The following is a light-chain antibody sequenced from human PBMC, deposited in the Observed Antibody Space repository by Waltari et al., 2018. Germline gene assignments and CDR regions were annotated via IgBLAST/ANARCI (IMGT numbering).Light chain of an antibody. V-gene: IGLV2-14*03. CDR1: SSDVGAYNY. Sequence: QSALTQPASVSGSPGQSITLSCTGTSSDVGAYNYVFWYQQHAGKAPKLMIYDVTKRPSGVSTRFSDSKSGNTASLTISGLQAEDEADYYCSSYTGRPIMVFGGGTKLTVL. J-gene: IGLJ3*02. CDR3: SSYTGRPIMV. CDR2: DVT.